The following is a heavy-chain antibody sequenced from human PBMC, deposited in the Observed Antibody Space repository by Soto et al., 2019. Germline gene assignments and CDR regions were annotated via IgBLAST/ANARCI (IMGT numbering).Heavy chain of an antibody. CDR3: ARHHDS. V-gene: IGHV4-59*08. J-gene: IGHJ4*02. Sequence: SETLCLTCTVAGGYISSYYWSWIRQPPGKGLEWIGYIYYSGSTNYNPSLKSRVTISVDTSKNQFSLKLSSVTAADTAVYYCARHHDSWGQGTLVTV. CDR1: GGYISSYY. CDR2: IYYSGST.